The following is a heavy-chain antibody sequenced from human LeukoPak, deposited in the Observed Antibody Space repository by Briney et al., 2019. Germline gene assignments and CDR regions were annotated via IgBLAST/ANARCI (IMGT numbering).Heavy chain of an antibody. J-gene: IGHJ4*02. CDR1: GFTFSSYE. CDR2: ISSSGSTI. D-gene: IGHD6-6*01. CDR3: ARDRRGDSSSSEGDY. Sequence: GGSLRLSCAASGFTFSSYEMNWVRQAPGKGLEWVSYISSSGSTIYYADSVKGRFTISRDNAKNSLYLQMNSLRAEDTAVYYCARDRRGDSSSSEGDYWGQGTLVTVSS. V-gene: IGHV3-48*03.